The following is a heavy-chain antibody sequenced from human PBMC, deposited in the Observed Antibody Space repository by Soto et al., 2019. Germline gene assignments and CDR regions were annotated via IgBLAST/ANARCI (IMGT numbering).Heavy chain of an antibody. Sequence: ASVKVSCKASGGTFSSYAISWVRQAPGQGLEWMGGIIPIFGTANYAQKFQGRVTITADESTSTAYMELSSLRSEDTAVYYCARGIVVVPAAMLYYYYGMDVWGQGTTVTVSS. V-gene: IGHV1-69*13. CDR3: ARGIVVVPAAMLYYYYGMDV. CDR2: IIPIFGTA. J-gene: IGHJ6*02. D-gene: IGHD2-2*01. CDR1: GGTFSSYA.